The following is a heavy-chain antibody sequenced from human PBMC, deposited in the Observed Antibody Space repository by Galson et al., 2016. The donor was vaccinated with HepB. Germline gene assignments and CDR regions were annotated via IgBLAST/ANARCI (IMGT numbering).Heavy chain of an antibody. D-gene: IGHD3-10*02. Sequence: SVKVSCKASGGTFSSYGISWVRQAPGQGLEWMGGIIPIFGTVDYAQKFQGRVTIAADASTSTAYMHLSSLRFEDTAVYYCARAGYYDRTYTSDIWGQGTMVTVSS. CDR2: IIPIFGTV. V-gene: IGHV1-69*13. J-gene: IGHJ3*02. CDR3: ARAGYYDRTYTSDI. CDR1: GGTFSSYG.